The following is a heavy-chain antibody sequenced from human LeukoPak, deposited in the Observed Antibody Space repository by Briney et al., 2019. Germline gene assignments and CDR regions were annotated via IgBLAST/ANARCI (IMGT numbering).Heavy chain of an antibody. CDR3: ARHGGPTRGGWFAP. J-gene: IGHJ5*02. CDR2: IYYSGST. V-gene: IGHV4-59*08. D-gene: IGHD1-26*01. Sequence: SETLSLTCTVSGDSISSYYWSWIRQPPGKGLEWIGCIYYSGSTNYNPSLKSRVTISVDTSKNQFSLKLTSVTAADTAVYYCARHGGPTRGGWFAPWGQGTLVTVSS. CDR1: GDSISSYY.